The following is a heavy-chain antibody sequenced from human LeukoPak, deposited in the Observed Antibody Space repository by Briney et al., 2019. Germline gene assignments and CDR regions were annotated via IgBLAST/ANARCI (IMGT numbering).Heavy chain of an antibody. Sequence: GGSLRLSCAASGFTFSTYGMHWVRQAPGKGLEWVAVIWYNGSNEKYADSVKGRFTISRDNSKNTLHLQMNSLRAEDTAVYYCATNMYCRGGRCHGFDYWGQGTVVSVSS. CDR2: IWYNGSNE. V-gene: IGHV3-33*01. CDR3: ATNMYCRGGRCHGFDY. D-gene: IGHD2-15*01. J-gene: IGHJ4*02. CDR1: GFTFSTYG.